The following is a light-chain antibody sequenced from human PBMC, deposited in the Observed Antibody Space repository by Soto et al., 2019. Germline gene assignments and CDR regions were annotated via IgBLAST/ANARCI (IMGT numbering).Light chain of an antibody. CDR3: QQSYSTPPLT. CDR1: QSISRY. CDR2: GAS. V-gene: IGKV1-39*01. J-gene: IGKJ4*01. Sequence: DIPMTQSPSSLSASVGDRVTINCRASQSISRYLNWYQQKPGKGPKLLIYGASSLQSGVPARFSGSGSGTDFILTISSLQHEDFATYYCQQSYSTPPLTFGGGTKVEIK.